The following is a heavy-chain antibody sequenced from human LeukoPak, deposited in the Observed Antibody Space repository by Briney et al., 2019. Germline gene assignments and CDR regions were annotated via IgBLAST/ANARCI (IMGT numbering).Heavy chain of an antibody. D-gene: IGHD3-22*01. CDR3: ARHYYDSSGSPFLNWFDP. Sequence: PSETLSLTCAVYGGSFSGYYWSWIRQPPGKGLEWIGEINHSGSTNYNPSLKSRVTISVDTSKNQFSLKLSSVTAADTAVYYCARHYYDSSGSPFLNWFDPWGQGTLVTVSS. V-gene: IGHV4-34*01. J-gene: IGHJ5*02. CDR2: INHSGST. CDR1: GGSFSGYY.